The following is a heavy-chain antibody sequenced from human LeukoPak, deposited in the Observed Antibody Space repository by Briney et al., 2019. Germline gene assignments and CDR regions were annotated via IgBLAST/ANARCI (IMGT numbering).Heavy chain of an antibody. CDR3: ARVGMSGSGSYLISDAFDI. CDR1: GGSISSGGYY. V-gene: IGHV4-30-2*01. J-gene: IGHJ3*02. D-gene: IGHD3-10*01. Sequence: SQTLSLTCTVSGGSISSGGYYWSWIRQPPGKGLEWIGYIYHSGSTYYNPSLKSRVTISVDTSKNQFSLKLSSVTAADTAVYYCARVGMSGSGSYLISDAFDIWGQGTMVTVSS. CDR2: IYHSGST.